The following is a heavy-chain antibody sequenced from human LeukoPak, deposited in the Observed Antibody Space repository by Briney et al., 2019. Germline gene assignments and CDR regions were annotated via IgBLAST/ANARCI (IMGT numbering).Heavy chain of an antibody. V-gene: IGHV3-23*01. CDR3: ARGSTYYDSSGQVPFDY. D-gene: IGHD3-22*01. CDR1: GFTFSSYA. CDR2: ISVSGST. Sequence: GGSLRLSCAASGFTFSSYAMSWVRQAPGKGLEWVSGISVSGSTYYADSVKGRFTISRDNGKNTLYLQMNSLRAEDTAVYYCARGSTYYDSSGQVPFDYWGQGTLVTVSS. J-gene: IGHJ4*02.